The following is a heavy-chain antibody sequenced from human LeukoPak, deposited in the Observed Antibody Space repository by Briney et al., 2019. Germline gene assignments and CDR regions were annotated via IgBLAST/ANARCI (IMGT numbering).Heavy chain of an antibody. Sequence: GGSLRLSCAASGFTFDDYTMHWVRQAPGKGLEWVSLISWDGGRTYYAASVKGRFTISRDNAKNSLYLQMNSLRAEDTAVYYCARYGSIVAAGTFDYWGQGTLVTVSS. CDR1: GFTFDDYT. D-gene: IGHD6-13*01. J-gene: IGHJ4*02. CDR3: ARYGSIVAAGTFDY. V-gene: IGHV3-43*01. CDR2: ISWDGGRT.